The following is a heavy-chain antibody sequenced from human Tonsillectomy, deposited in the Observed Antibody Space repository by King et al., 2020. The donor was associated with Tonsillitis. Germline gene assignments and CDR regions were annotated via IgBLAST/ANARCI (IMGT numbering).Heavy chain of an antibody. CDR2: ISWNSGSI. Sequence: VQLVESGGGLVQPGRSLRLSCAASGFTFDDYAMHWVRQAPGKGLEWVSGISWNSGSIGYADSVKGRFTISRDNAKNSLYLQMNSLRAEDTALYYCAKAGCSSTSCLGAYWGQGTLVTVSS. CDR3: AKAGCSSTSCLGAY. J-gene: IGHJ4*02. V-gene: IGHV3-9*01. D-gene: IGHD2-2*01. CDR1: GFTFDDYA.